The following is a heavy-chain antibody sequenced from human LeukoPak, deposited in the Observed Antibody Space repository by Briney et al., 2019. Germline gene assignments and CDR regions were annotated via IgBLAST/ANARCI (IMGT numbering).Heavy chain of an antibody. Sequence: GGSLRLSCVASGFTISSYWMNWVRQAPGKGLEWVANIKQDGSEKYYVDSVKGRFTISRDNAKNSLYLQMNSLRAEDTAVYYCASRTSSSGYWGQGTLVTASS. CDR1: GFTISSYW. J-gene: IGHJ4*02. D-gene: IGHD6-6*01. V-gene: IGHV3-7*01. CDR2: IKQDGSEK. CDR3: ASRTSSSGY.